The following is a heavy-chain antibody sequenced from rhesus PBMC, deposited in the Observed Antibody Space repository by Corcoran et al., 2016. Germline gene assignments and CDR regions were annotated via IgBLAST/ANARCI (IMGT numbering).Heavy chain of an antibody. Sequence: QVHLVQSGAEIKQPGASVKLSCKASGYSFTSYYIHWVRQAPGQGLEWIALLSPYSGKRDYAQNLQGRVTITTDTSTTTAYMELSSLRSEDTAVYYCTREGTLRGNRFDVWGPGVLVTVSS. D-gene: IGHD2-33*01. CDR1: GYSFTSYY. J-gene: IGHJ5-1*01. CDR3: TREGTLRGNRFDV. V-gene: IGHV1-180*01. CDR2: LSPYSGKR.